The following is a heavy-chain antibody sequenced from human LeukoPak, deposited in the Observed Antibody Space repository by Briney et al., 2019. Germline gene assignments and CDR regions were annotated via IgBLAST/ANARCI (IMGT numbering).Heavy chain of an antibody. Sequence: PGGSLRLSCAASGFTFSSYAMHWVRQAPGKGLEWVALISFDGSDKYYADSVKGRCTISRDNSKNTLYLQMNSLRAEDTAVYYCSKAYGSGNYNDYWGQGILVTVSS. J-gene: IGHJ4*02. D-gene: IGHD3-10*01. CDR2: ISFDGSDK. CDR1: GFTFSSYA. V-gene: IGHV3-30*04. CDR3: SKAYGSGNYNDY.